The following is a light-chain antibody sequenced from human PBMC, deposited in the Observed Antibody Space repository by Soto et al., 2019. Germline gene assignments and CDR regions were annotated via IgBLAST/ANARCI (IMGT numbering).Light chain of an antibody. CDR2: DVS. CDR1: SSDIGAYIY. J-gene: IGLJ2*01. CDR3: SSYRDSNTPVI. V-gene: IGLV2-14*03. Sequence: QSALTQPASVSGSPVQSITISCTGTSSDIGAYIYVSWYQQHPGRAPKLLIFDVSDRPSGVPNRFSGSKSGNTASLTISGLQAEDEADYYCSSYRDSNTPVIFGGGTKLTVL.